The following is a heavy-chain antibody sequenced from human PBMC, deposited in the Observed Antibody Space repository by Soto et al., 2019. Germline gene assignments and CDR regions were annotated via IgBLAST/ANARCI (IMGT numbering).Heavy chain of an antibody. CDR2: MSHSGGT. J-gene: IGHJ3*02. Sequence: PSETLSLTCTVSGGSISSSSYYWSWIRQPPGKGLEWIGEMSHSGGTHFNPSLKSRVTISVDTSKNQFSLKMSSVTAADTALYYCARVERGTATTVVDAFDIWGPGTMVTVSS. CDR1: GGSISSSSYY. CDR3: ARVERGTATTVVDAFDI. D-gene: IGHD1-1*01. V-gene: IGHV4-39*01.